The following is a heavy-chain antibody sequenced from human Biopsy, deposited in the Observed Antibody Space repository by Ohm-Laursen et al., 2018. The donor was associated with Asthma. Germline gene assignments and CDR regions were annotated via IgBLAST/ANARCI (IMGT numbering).Heavy chain of an antibody. CDR1: GFTFSSYG. CDR2: IWYDGSNK. J-gene: IGHJ4*02. Sequence: SLRLPCAASGFTFSSYGMHWVRQAPGKGLEWVAVIWYDGSNKYYADSVKGRFTISRDNSKNTLYLQMNSLRAEDTAVYYCARDREYSSGWYQPLFDYWGQGTLVTVSA. V-gene: IGHV3-33*01. D-gene: IGHD6-19*01. CDR3: ARDREYSSGWYQPLFDY.